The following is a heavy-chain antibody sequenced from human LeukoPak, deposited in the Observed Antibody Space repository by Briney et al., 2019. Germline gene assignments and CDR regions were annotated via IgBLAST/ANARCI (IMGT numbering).Heavy chain of an antibody. J-gene: IGHJ5*02. CDR3: ARGMRVVAAWSPFYWFDP. CDR1: GFTFSSYA. CDR2: ISYDGSNK. V-gene: IGHV3-30*04. Sequence: GGSLRLSCAASGFTFSSYAMHWVRQAPGKGLEWVAVISYDGSNKYYADSVKGRFTISRDNSKNTLYLQMNSLRAEDTAVYYCARGMRVVAAWSPFYWFDPWGQGTLVTVSS. D-gene: IGHD2-15*01.